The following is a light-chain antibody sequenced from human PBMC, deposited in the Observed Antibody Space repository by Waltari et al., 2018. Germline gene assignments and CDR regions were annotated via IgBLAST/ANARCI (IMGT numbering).Light chain of an antibody. CDR3: QVWDSSSDHWL. CDR2: DDS. J-gene: IGLJ3*02. Sequence: SYVLTQPPSVSVAPGQTATITCGGDNIGSKSVHWYQKKPGQAPVLVVFDDSDRPPGIPERLSGSNSDNTATLSISRVEAGDEADYYCQVWDSSSDHWLFGGGTELTVL. CDR1: NIGSKS. V-gene: IGLV3-21*02.